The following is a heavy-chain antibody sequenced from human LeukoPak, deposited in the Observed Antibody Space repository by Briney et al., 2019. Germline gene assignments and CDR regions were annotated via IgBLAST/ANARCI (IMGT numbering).Heavy chain of an antibody. CDR3: AKDGIVVVPAAPPYDY. CDR2: ISYDGSNK. Sequence: GGSLRLSCAASGFTFSSYAMHWVRQAPGKGLEWVAVISYDGSNKYYADSVKGRFTISRDNSKNTLYLQMNSLRAEDTAVYYCAKDGIVVVPAAPPYDYWGQGTLVTVSS. D-gene: IGHD2-2*01. V-gene: IGHV3-30-3*01. CDR1: GFTFSSYA. J-gene: IGHJ4*02.